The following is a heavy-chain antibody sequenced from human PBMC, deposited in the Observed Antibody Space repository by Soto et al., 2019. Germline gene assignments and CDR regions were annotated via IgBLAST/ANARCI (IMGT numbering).Heavy chain of an antibody. CDR1: GFSLTTRGVG. Sequence: QITLKESGPTLVKPTQTLTLTCTFSGFSLTTRGVGVGWIRQPPGKALECLALIYWDDDKRYSPSLQSRLSTPKDTSKNPVVLTTPNVDPVDTATYYCAHIPNYYQYDWFDPWGQGTLVSVSS. V-gene: IGHV2-5*02. CDR2: IYWDDDK. J-gene: IGHJ5*02. D-gene: IGHD3-16*01. CDR3: AHIPNYYQYDWFDP.